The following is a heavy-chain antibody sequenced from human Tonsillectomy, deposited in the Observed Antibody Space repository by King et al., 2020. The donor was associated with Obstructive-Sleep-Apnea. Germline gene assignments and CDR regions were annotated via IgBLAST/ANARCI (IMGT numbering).Heavy chain of an antibody. CDR3: AKDRREHLVSNDAFDI. J-gene: IGHJ3*02. V-gene: IGHV3-30*02. CDR2: TRYDGGYK. D-gene: IGHD6-13*01. Sequence: VQLVESGGGVVQPGGSLRLSCEASGFTFSTYGVHWVRQAPGKGLEWVAVTRYDGGYKNFADSVKGRFTISRDNSKNTLYLQMNSLRAEDTAVYYCAKDRREHLVSNDAFDIWGQGTMVTVSS. CDR1: GFTFSTYG.